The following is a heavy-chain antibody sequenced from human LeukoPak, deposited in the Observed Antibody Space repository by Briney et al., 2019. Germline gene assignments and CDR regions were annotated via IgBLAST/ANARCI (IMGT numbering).Heavy chain of an antibody. Sequence: GGSLRLSCAASGFSFSYYWMHWVRQGSGKGPVWVSRIIGDGTRTDYADSVKGRFTISRDNAKSTLYLQMNSLTVEDTAVYYCARGERAMLYWGQGTLVTVSS. V-gene: IGHV3-74*01. CDR3: ARGERAMLY. D-gene: IGHD3-16*01. CDR1: GFSFSYYW. CDR2: IIGDGTRT. J-gene: IGHJ4*02.